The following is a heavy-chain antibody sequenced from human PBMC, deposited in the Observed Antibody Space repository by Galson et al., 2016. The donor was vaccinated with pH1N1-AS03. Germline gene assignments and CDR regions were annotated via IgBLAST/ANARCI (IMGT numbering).Heavy chain of an antibody. CDR2: IYPGDSDT. CDR1: GYIFTSYW. D-gene: IGHD5-24*01. J-gene: IGHJ4*02. CDR3: ARQVRDGYNDYFDY. V-gene: IGHV5-51*01. Sequence: QSGAEVKKPGESLKISCKTSGYIFTSYWVAWVRHMPGKGLEWMGIIYPGDSDTRYSPSFQVQATISADRSINTPYLQWSSLMASDTAIYYCARQVRDGYNDYFDYWGQGILVTVSS.